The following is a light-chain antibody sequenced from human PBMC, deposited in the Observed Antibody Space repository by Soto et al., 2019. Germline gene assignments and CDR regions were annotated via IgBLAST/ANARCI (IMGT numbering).Light chain of an antibody. Sequence: DIVMTQSPDSLAVSLGERATINCKSSQSVLYSSNNKNYLAWYQQKPGQPPKLLIYWASTRESGVPDRYSGSGSGIDFTLTISSRQAQDVAVYYCQQYYSTPPTFGQGTKVEIK. CDR1: QSVLYSSNNKNY. V-gene: IGKV4-1*01. CDR2: WAS. J-gene: IGKJ1*01. CDR3: QQYYSTPPT.